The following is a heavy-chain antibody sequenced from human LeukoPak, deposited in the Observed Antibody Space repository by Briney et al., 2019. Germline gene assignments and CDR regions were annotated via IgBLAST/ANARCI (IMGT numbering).Heavy chain of an antibody. V-gene: IGHV4-61*08. Sequence: PSQTLSLTCSVSGDSISNGAYYWSWIRQPPGKGLEWIGYIYYSGSTNYNPSLKSRVTISVDTSKNQFSLKLSSVTAADTAVYYCARLEIFYAFDIWGQGTMVTVSS. CDR2: IYYSGST. CDR3: ARLEIFYAFDI. J-gene: IGHJ3*02. D-gene: IGHD2-15*01. CDR1: GDSISNGAYY.